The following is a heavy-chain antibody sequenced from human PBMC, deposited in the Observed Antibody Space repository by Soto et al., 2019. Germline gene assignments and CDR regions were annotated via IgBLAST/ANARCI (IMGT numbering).Heavy chain of an antibody. J-gene: IGHJ6*02. CDR1: GVSFSGYY. Sequence: PSETLSLTCAVYGVSFSGYYWNWIRQPPGKGLEWIGEINHSGSTNYNPSLKSRVTISVDTSKNQFSLKLSSVTAADTAVYYCARDGAGAGIAAVMDGMDVWGQGTTVTVS. V-gene: IGHV4-34*01. CDR2: INHSGST. CDR3: ARDGAGAGIAAVMDGMDV. D-gene: IGHD6-13*01.